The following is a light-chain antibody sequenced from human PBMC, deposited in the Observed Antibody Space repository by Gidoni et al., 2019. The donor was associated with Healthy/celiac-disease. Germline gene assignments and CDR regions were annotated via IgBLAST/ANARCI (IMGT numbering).Light chain of an antibody. CDR2: DAS. V-gene: IGKV3-11*01. Sequence: QPPATLSLSPGERATLSCRASQSVSSYLAWYQQKPGQAPRLLIYDASNRATGIPARFSGSGSGTDFTLTISSLEPEDFAVYYCQQRSNWPRTFGQGTKVEIK. CDR3: QQRSNWPRT. CDR1: QSVSSY. J-gene: IGKJ1*01.